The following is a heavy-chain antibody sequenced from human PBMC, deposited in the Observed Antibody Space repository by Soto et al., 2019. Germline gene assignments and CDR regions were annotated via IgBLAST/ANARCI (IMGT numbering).Heavy chain of an antibody. Sequence: SETLSLTCTVSGGSISSYYWSWIRQPPGKGLEWIGYIYYSGSTNYNPSLKSRVTISVDTSKNQFSLKLSSVTAADTAVYYCARVGVGYSYGYLDYWGQGMLVTVSS. D-gene: IGHD5-18*01. CDR3: ARVGVGYSYGYLDY. J-gene: IGHJ4*02. CDR2: IYYSGST. CDR1: GGSISSYY. V-gene: IGHV4-59*01.